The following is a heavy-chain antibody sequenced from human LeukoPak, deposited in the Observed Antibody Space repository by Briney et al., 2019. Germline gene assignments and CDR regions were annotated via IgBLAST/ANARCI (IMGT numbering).Heavy chain of an antibody. CDR3: ARDGSDAFDI. J-gene: IGHJ3*02. V-gene: IGHV1-18*01. CDR2: ISAYNGNA. D-gene: IGHD5-12*01. CDR1: GYTFTSYG. Sequence: ASVKVSCKASGYTFTSYGISWVRQAPGQGLEWMGWISAYNGNANYAQKLQGRVTMTRDMSTSTVYMELSSLRSEDTAVYYCARDGSDAFDIWGQGKMVTVSS.